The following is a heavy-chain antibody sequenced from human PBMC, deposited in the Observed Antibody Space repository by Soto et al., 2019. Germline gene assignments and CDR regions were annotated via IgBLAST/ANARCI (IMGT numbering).Heavy chain of an antibody. CDR3: AGSLWFGEYYYGMDV. V-gene: IGHV5-51*01. CDR2: IYPGDSDT. D-gene: IGHD3-10*01. Sequence: GGSLKICCKVSGYSFTSYWIGWVRQMPGKGLEWMGIIYPGDSDTRYSPSFQGQVTISADKSISTAYLQWSSLKASDTAMYYCAGSLWFGEYYYGMDVWGQGTTVTVS. J-gene: IGHJ6*02. CDR1: GYSFTSYW.